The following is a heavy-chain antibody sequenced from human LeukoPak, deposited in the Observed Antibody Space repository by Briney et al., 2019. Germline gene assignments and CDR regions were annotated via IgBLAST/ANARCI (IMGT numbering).Heavy chain of an antibody. CDR2: ITGDCKYI. J-gene: IGHJ4*02. Sequence: GGSLRLSCAASGFIFKTYTMTWVRQAPGKGLEWVSSITGDCKYITYADSVKGRFTISGDNAKNSLYLQVASLRGDDTATYYCAREGNDYYYDQWGQGTLVTVSP. V-gene: IGHV3-21*01. CDR3: AREGNDYYYDQ. D-gene: IGHD3-16*01. CDR1: GFIFKTYT.